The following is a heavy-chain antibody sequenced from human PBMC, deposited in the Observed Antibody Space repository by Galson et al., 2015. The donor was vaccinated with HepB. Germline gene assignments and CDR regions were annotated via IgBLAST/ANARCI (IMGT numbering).Heavy chain of an antibody. J-gene: IGHJ5*02. CDR3: ARATFGWFDP. CDR2: ISPSGGTV. Sequence: SLRLSCAASGFTFSDSYMSWIRQAPGKGLEWVSYISPSGGTVYYADSVKGRFTISRDNAKNSLYLHMNRLRAEDTAVYYCARATFGWFDPWGQGTLVTVSS. V-gene: IGHV3-11*01. CDR1: GFTFSDSY. D-gene: IGHD2/OR15-2a*01.